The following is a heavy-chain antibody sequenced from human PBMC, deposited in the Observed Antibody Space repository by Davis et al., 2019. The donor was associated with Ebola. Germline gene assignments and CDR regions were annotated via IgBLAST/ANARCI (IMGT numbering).Heavy chain of an antibody. V-gene: IGHV3-48*04. J-gene: IGHJ4*02. D-gene: IGHD6-6*01. CDR1: GFIFSSYS. Sequence: GESLKISCVASGFIFSSYSMSWVRQAPGKGLEWVSYINAYDTTIEYIDSVKGRFTISRDNAKNSLYLQMNSLRAEDTAVYYCARGIAARPIDYWGQGTLVTVSS. CDR2: INAYDTTI. CDR3: ARGIAARPIDY.